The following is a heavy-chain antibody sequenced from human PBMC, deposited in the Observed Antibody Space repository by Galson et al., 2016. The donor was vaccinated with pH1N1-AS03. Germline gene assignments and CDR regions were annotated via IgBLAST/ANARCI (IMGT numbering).Heavy chain of an antibody. CDR2: IKQDGSEK. J-gene: IGHJ4*02. D-gene: IGHD6-6*01. Sequence: SLRLSCAASGFTFSGYWMSWVRQAPGKGLEWVAHIKQDGSEKYYVDSVKGRFTISRDNAKNSLYLQMNSLRAEDTAVYYCARHQGVAIAARLSGGLDYWGQGTLVTVSS. CDR3: ARHQGVAIAARLSGGLDY. V-gene: IGHV3-7*01. CDR1: GFTFSGYW.